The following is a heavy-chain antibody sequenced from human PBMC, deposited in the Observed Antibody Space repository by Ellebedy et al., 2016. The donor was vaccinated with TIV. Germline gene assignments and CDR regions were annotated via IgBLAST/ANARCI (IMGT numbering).Heavy chain of an antibody. V-gene: IGHV4-59*01. CDR1: GGSISSYY. CDR3: ARVQNYYYGMDV. J-gene: IGHJ6*02. CDR2: IYYSGST. Sequence: GSLRLXXTVSGGSISSYYGRWIRQPPGKGLEWIGYIYYSGSTNYNTSLKSRVTISVDTSKNQFSLNLSSVTASDTAVYYCARVQNYYYGMDVWGQGTTVTVSS.